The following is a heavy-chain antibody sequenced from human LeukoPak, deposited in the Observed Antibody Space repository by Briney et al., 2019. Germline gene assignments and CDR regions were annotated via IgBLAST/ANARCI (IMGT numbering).Heavy chain of an antibody. Sequence: PGGSLRLPCAASGFTFSDYALNWVRQAPGKGLEWVSFITTSGGASYYADSVKGRFTVSRDNSKNTLFPQMSGLRAEDTAVYYCAKGTAVTTFFDSWGQGALVAVSS. CDR1: GFTFSDYA. V-gene: IGHV3-23*01. CDR2: ITTSGGAS. CDR3: AKGTAVTTFFDS. J-gene: IGHJ4*02. D-gene: IGHD4-17*01.